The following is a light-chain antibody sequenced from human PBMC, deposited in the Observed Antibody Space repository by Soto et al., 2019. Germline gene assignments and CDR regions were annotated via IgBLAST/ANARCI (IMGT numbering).Light chain of an antibody. J-gene: IGKJ5*01. Sequence: EIVMTQSPATLSVSPGERATLSCRASQSVSSNLAWYQQKPGQAPRLLIYGASTRATGIPTRFSGSGSGTEFTLTISSLQSEDFAVYYCQQYDNWPPVTFGQGTRLEIK. CDR2: GAS. V-gene: IGKV3-15*01. CDR3: QQYDNWPPVT. CDR1: QSVSSN.